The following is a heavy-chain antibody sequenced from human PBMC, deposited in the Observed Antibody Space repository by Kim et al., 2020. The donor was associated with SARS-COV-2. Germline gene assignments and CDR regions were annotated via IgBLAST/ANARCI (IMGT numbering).Heavy chain of an antibody. CDR3: ARAASMVYVDY. J-gene: IGHJ4*02. V-gene: IGHV1-46*01. CDR2: T. D-gene: IGHD3-10*01. Sequence: TSYVQKFQGRVTMTSDTSTSTVYMELSSLRSEDTAVYYCARAASMVYVDYWGQGTLVTVSS.